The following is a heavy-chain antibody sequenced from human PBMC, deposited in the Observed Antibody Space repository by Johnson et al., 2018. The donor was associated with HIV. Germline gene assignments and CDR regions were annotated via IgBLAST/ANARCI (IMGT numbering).Heavy chain of an antibody. CDR2: ISYDGSNK. D-gene: IGHD3-16*01. Sequence: QEQLVESGGGVVQPGRSLRLSCAASGFTFSSYAMHWVRQAPGKGLEWVAVISYDGSNKYYADSVKGRFTISRDTSKNTLYLQMNSLRAEDTAVYYCARDGGIGRTREDAFDIWGQGTMVTVSS. CDR3: ARDGGIGRTREDAFDI. V-gene: IGHV3-30-3*01. CDR1: GFTFSSYA. J-gene: IGHJ3*02.